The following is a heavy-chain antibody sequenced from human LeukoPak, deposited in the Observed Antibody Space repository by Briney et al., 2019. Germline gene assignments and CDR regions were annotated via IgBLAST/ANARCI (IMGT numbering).Heavy chain of an antibody. Sequence: GESLKISCKGSGYSFTSYWIGWVRQMPGKGLEWMGIIYPGDSDTRYSPSFQGQVTISADKSISTAYLQWSSLKASDTAMYYCARRVVAATPGDWFDPWGQGTLVTVSS. V-gene: IGHV5-51*01. J-gene: IGHJ5*02. CDR3: ARRVVAATPGDWFDP. CDR2: IYPGDSDT. D-gene: IGHD2-15*01. CDR1: GYSFTSYW.